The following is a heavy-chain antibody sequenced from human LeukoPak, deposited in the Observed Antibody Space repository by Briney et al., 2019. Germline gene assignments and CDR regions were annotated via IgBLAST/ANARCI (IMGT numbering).Heavy chain of an antibody. CDR2: INQDGSEK. V-gene: IGHV3-7*01. CDR3: AITHSYSLGAFDI. J-gene: IGHJ3*02. CDR1: GFTFSSYW. Sequence: GGSLRLSCAGTGFTFSSYWMTWIHQAPGKGLEWVANINQDGSEKYFVASVKGRFIISRDNAKNSVYLQMNSLRAEDTAVYYCAITHSYSLGAFDIWGQGTMVTVSS. D-gene: IGHD4-11*01.